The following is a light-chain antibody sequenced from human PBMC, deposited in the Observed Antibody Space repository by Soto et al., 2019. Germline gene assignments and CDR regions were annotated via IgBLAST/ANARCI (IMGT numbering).Light chain of an antibody. J-gene: IGLJ2*01. V-gene: IGLV3-25*03. CDR1: ALPKQY. Sequence: SYELTQPPSVSVSPGQTARITCSGDALPKQYAYWYQQKPCQAPVLVIYKDSERPSGIPERFSGSSSGTTVTLTISGVQAEDGADYYCQSADSSGTYVVFGGGTKLTVL. CDR3: QSADSSGTYVV. CDR2: KDS.